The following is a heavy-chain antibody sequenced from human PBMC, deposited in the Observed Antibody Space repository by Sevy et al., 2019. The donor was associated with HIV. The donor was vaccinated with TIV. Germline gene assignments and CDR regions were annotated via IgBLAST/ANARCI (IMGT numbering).Heavy chain of an antibody. CDR1: GFTFSNYG. CDR3: AKDLTGRYTSSSGDFDY. D-gene: IGHD6-6*01. J-gene: IGHJ4*02. V-gene: IGHV3-30*02. Sequence: GGSLRLSCAASGFTFSNYGMHWVRQAPGKGLEWVALIRFDASTKYYKDSVKGRFTVSRDNAKNILYLQMNSLRPEDTAVYYRAKDLTGRYTSSSGDFDYWGQGTLVTVSS. CDR2: IRFDASTK.